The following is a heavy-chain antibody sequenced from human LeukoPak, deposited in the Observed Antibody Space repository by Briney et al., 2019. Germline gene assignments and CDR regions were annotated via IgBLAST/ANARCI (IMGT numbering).Heavy chain of an antibody. CDR1: GYTFTSYG. CDR3: ARVSGDCSSTSCSPDY. J-gene: IGHJ4*02. V-gene: IGHV1-18*01. Sequence: GASVKVSCKASGYTFTSYGISWVRQAPGQGLEWMGWISAYNGNTNYAQKLQGRVTMNTDTSTSTAYMELRSLRSDDTAVYYCARVSGDCSSTSCSPDYWGQGTLVTVSS. CDR2: ISAYNGNT. D-gene: IGHD2-2*01.